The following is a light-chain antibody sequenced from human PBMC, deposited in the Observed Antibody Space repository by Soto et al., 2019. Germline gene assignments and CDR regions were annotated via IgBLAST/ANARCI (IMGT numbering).Light chain of an antibody. Sequence: IVVTHSRATLSVSPGRRATLSCRASQSISDTLAWYQQKPGQAPSLLIYGASTRATGTPARFSGSGSRTEFTLTISSLQSEDFAVYYCQQYIRWPLTFGGGTKVDI. CDR2: GAS. J-gene: IGKJ4*01. V-gene: IGKV3-15*01. CDR1: QSISDT. CDR3: QQYIRWPLT.